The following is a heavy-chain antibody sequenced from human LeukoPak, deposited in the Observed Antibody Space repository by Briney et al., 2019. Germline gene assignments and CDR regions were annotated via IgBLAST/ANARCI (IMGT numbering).Heavy chain of an antibody. CDR2: INHSGST. J-gene: IGHJ6*02. V-gene: IGHV4-34*01. CDR3: ARAEGGYYYYHGKDV. D-gene: IGHD3-16*01. Sequence: PSETLSLTCAVYGGSFSGYYLSWIRQPPGKGLEWIGEINHSGSTNYNPSLKSRVTISVDTSKNQFSLKLSSVTAADTAVYYCARAEGGYYYYHGKDVWGQGTTVTVSS. CDR1: GGSFSGYY.